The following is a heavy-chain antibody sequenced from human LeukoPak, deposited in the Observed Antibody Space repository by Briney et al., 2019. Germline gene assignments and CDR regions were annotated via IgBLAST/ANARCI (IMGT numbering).Heavy chain of an antibody. J-gene: IGHJ4*02. V-gene: IGHV3-9*01. CDR1: GFTFDDYA. D-gene: IGHD5-24*01. Sequence: SLRPSCAASGFTFDDYAMHWVRQAPGKGLEWVSGISWNSGSIGYADSVKGRFTISRDNAKNSLYLQMNSLRAEDTALYYCAKDRGRWLQYPDYWGQGTLVTVSS. CDR3: AKDRGRWLQYPDY. CDR2: ISWNSGSI.